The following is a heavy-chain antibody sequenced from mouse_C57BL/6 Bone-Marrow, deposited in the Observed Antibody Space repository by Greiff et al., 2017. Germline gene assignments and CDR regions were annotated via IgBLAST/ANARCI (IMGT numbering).Heavy chain of an antibody. J-gene: IGHJ4*01. CDR1: GYTFTSYG. Sequence: FGAELARPGASVKLSCKASGYTFTSYGISWVKQRTGQGLEWIGVIYPRSGNTYYNEKFKGKATLTADKSSSTAYMEFRRLTSEDSAVYIFESWGLRRPYAMDYWGQGTSVTVSS. V-gene: IGHV1-81*01. D-gene: IGHD2-2*01. CDR3: ESWGLRRPYAMDY. CDR2: IYPRSGNT.